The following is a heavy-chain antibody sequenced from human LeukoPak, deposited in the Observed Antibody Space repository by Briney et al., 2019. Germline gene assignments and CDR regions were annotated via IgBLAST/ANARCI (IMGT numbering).Heavy chain of an antibody. V-gene: IGHV4-34*12. CDR1: GGSFSGYY. CDR3: ARSGAGSHICDYYAMDV. J-gene: IGHJ6*02. Sequence: PSETLSLTCAVSGGSFSGYYWSWIRQPPGKGLEWIGEIFHSGSPNYNPSLKSRVTISVDTSKNQFSLKLSSVTAAATAEYYCARSGAGSHICDYYAMDVWGQGATVTVSS. CDR2: IFHSGSP. D-gene: IGHD2-15*01.